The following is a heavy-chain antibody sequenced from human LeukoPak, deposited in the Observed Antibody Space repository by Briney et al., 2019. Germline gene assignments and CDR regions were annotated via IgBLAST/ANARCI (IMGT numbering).Heavy chain of an antibody. V-gene: IGHV4-39*07. Sequence: SETLSLTCSVSGVSISSGSNYWGWIRQPPGKTLEWIGSIYSRGNTYYNPSLKSRVIILIDTAKNQFSLKLSSVTAADTAVYYCARDRYYYDSSGYYQLDYWGQGTLVTVSS. CDR3: ARDRYYYDSSGYYQLDY. CDR1: GVSISSGSNY. J-gene: IGHJ4*02. CDR2: IYSRGNT. D-gene: IGHD3-22*01.